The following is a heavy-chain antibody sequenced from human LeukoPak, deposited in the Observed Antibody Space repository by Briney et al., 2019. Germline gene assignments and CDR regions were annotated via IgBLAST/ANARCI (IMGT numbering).Heavy chain of an antibody. CDR1: GASISSYY. D-gene: IGHD6-13*01. Sequence: PSETLSLTCTVSGASISSYYWSWIRQPAGKALEWIGRIYASGYTNYNPSLKSRLTMSVDTSKNQFSLNLSSVTAADTAVYYCARGGFSSSWTLDYWGQGTLVTVSS. J-gene: IGHJ4*02. CDR3: ARGGFSSSWTLDY. CDR2: IYASGYT. V-gene: IGHV4-4*07.